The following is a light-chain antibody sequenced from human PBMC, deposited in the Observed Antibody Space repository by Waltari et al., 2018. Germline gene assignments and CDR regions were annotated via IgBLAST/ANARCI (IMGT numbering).Light chain of an antibody. CDR3: QQSYSALALT. CDR1: QGISNY. CDR2: AAA. J-gene: IGKJ4*01. V-gene: IGKV1-39*01. Sequence: DIQMTQSPSSLSASVGDRVTITCRASQGISNYLSWYQQKPGKAPKFLIYAAASLQSGVPSRFSGSGSGKDFTLTISSLQPEDFATYYCQQSYSALALTFGGGTKVEVK.